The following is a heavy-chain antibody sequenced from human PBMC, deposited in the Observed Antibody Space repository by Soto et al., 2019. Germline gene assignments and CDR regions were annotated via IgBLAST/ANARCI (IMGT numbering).Heavy chain of an antibody. CDR1: GYSISSGYY. D-gene: IGHD2-21*01. CDR2: IHHSGST. J-gene: IGHJ4*02. V-gene: IGHV4-38-2*02. Sequence: SETLSLTCSVSGYSISSGYYWGWIRQAPGKGLEWIGNIHHSGSTYYNPSLESRVTISIDTSKNQFSLRLTSVTAADMAIYYCARDISASDGDYWGQGTLVTVSS. CDR3: ARDISASDGDY.